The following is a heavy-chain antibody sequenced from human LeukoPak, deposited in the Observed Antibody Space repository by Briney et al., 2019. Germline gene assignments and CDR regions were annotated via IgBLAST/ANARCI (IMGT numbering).Heavy chain of an antibody. Sequence: GGSLRLSCAASGFTFSSYSMNWVRQAPGKGLEWVSSISSSSSYIYYADSVKGRFTISRDNAKNSLYLQMNSLRAEDTAVYYCASQRAIAVAGTGFDYWGQGTLVTVSS. D-gene: IGHD6-13*01. CDR3: ASQRAIAVAGTGFDY. V-gene: IGHV3-21*01. J-gene: IGHJ4*02. CDR1: GFTFSSYS. CDR2: ISSSSSYI.